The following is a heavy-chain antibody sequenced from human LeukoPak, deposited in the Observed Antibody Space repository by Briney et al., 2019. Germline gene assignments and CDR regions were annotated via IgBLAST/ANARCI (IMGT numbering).Heavy chain of an antibody. Sequence: PGGSLRLSCAASGFSFSSYAMSWVRQAPGKGLEWVSGISGSGGDTYYADSVKGRFTISRDSSENTLYLQMNSLRAEDTAIYYCGKVAATYYGLDVWGQGTTVTVSS. J-gene: IGHJ6*02. CDR2: ISGSGGDT. V-gene: IGHV3-23*01. CDR1: GFSFSSYA. D-gene: IGHD1-26*01. CDR3: GKVAATYYGLDV.